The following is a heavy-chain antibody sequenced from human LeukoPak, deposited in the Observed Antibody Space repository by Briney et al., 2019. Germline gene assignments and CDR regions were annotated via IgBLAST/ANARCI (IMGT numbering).Heavy chain of an antibody. V-gene: IGHV3-74*03. D-gene: IGHD3-10*01. CDR3: ARAGESTVVSYFDY. J-gene: IGHJ4*02. CDR2: IRSDGSDT. CDR1: GFTFSDTW. Sequence: GGSLRLSCAASGFTFSDTWMHWVRQAPGEGLVWVSRIRSDGSDTKYAESVKGRFTISRDNDKKTLYLQMNSLRAEDTALYYCARAGESTVVSYFDYWGQGTLVTVSS.